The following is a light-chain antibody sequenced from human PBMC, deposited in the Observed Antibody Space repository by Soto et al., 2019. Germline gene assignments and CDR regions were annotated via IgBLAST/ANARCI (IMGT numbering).Light chain of an antibody. CDR3: QQYYNWRPR. CDR1: QSISSS. CDR2: AAS. J-gene: IGKJ1*01. V-gene: IGKV3-15*01. Sequence: EVVITQSPATLSVSRGDTATLSCSSSQSISSSLAWYQQKPGQPPRLLIYAASTRATGVPARFSGSGSGTEFTLTISRLQSEDFAVYYCQQYYNWRPRFGQGTKVDIK.